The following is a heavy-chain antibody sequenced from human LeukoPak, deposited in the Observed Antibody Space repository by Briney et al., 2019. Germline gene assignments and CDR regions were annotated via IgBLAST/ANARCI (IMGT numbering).Heavy chain of an antibody. CDR1: GFTFSTYA. CDR2: ISGRGNNT. D-gene: IGHD6-13*01. V-gene: IGHV3-23*01. CDR3: ARAYSSSWYDY. Sequence: PGGSLRLSCAASGFTFSTYAMSWVRQASGKGLEWVSSISGRGNNTYYADSVKGRFTISRDNSKNTLHLQMNSLRAEDTAIYYCARAYSSSWYDYWGQGTLVTVSS. J-gene: IGHJ4*02.